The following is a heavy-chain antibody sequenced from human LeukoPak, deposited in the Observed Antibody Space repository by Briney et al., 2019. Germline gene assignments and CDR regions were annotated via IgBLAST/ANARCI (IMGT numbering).Heavy chain of an antibody. Sequence: SVKVSCKASGGTFSSYAISWVRQAPGQGREWRGGIIPIFGTANYAQKFQGRVTITADESTSTAYMELSSLRSEDTAVYYCARLEITTVTTSDYWGQGTLVTVSS. D-gene: IGHD4-17*01. CDR2: IIPIFGTA. J-gene: IGHJ4*02. V-gene: IGHV1-69*13. CDR1: GGTFSSYA. CDR3: ARLEITTVTTSDY.